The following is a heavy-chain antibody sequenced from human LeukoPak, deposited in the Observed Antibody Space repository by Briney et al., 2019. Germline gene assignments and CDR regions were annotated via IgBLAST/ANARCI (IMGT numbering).Heavy chain of an antibody. CDR3: AKVRIAVAGTLGFDY. CDR1: GFSFSSYA. Sequence: GGSLGLSCAASGFSFSSYAMSWVRQAPGKGLEWVSASSGSGGSTYYADSVKGRFTISRDNSKNTLYLQMNSLRAEDTAVYYCAKVRIAVAGTLGFDYWGQGTLVTVSS. CDR2: SSGSGGST. V-gene: IGHV3-23*01. D-gene: IGHD6-19*01. J-gene: IGHJ4*02.